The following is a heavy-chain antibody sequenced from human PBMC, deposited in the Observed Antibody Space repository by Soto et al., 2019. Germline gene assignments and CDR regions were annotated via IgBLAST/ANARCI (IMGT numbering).Heavy chain of an antibody. CDR1: GFIFSSYG. J-gene: IGHJ5*02. CDR3: AKRMGMWFDP. Sequence: QEQLVESGGGVVQPGRSLRLSCAASGFIFSSYGMHWVRQAPGKGLEWVAVISSDGSDKDYAASVKGRIAISRDNSKNTLFLQMNTLRPEDTAVYFCAKRMGMWFDPWGQGTMVSVSS. CDR2: ISSDGSDK. V-gene: IGHV3-30*18. D-gene: IGHD7-27*01.